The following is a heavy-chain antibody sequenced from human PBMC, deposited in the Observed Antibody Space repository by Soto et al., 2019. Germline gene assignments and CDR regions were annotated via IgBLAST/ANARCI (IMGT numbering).Heavy chain of an antibody. Sequence: SETLSLTCAVSGGSISSGGYSWSWIRQPPGKGLEWIGYIYYSGSTYYNPSLKSRVTISVDTSKNQFSLKLSSVTAADTAVYYCASRGTRTYCSGGSCYARGFDYWGQGTLVTVSS. J-gene: IGHJ4*02. D-gene: IGHD2-15*01. CDR1: GGSISSGGYS. CDR2: IYYSGST. CDR3: ASRGTRTYCSGGSCYARGFDY. V-gene: IGHV4-30-2*05.